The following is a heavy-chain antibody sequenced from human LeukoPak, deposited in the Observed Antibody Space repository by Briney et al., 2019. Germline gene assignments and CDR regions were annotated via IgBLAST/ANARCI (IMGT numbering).Heavy chain of an antibody. CDR2: IIRSGGRT. V-gene: IGHV3-23*01. D-gene: IGHD3-10*01. CDR1: GFTVSIYA. J-gene: IGHJ4*02. Sequence: QAGGSLRLSCAASGFTVSIYAMSWVRQAPGKGLEWVSGIIRSGGRTYNAVSVKGRFIISSGDSKNMLYLQINNLRAEDTAVYYCAKDYHSSGTYHDYWGQGTLVTVSS. CDR3: AKDYHSSGTYHDY.